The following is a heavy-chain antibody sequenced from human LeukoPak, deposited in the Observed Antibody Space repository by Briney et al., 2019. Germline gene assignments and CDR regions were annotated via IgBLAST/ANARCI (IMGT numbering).Heavy chain of an antibody. V-gene: IGHV3-74*01. CDR2: VNPDGSSA. Sequence: PGGSLRLSCAASGFTFTRYWMHWVRQVPGKGLVWVSRVNPDGSSATHGDSVKGRFTSSRDNAKNTLYLQMHSLRAEDMAVYYCARGGSYGDYWGQGILVTVSS. D-gene: IGHD3-16*01. J-gene: IGHJ4*02. CDR1: GFTFTRYW. CDR3: ARGGSYGDY.